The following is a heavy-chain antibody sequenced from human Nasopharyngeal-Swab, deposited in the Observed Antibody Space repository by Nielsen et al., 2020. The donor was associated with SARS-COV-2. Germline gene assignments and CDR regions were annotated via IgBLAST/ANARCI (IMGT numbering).Heavy chain of an antibody. Sequence: SVQVSCKASRGTFSSYALSWVRQPPGQGLEWMGGIIPIFGTANYAQKLQGRVTITADESTSTAYMELSSLRSEDTAVYYCARGDGYNHYYYYYMDVWGKGTTVTVSS. CDR1: RGTFSSYA. V-gene: IGHV1-69*13. J-gene: IGHJ6*03. CDR2: IIPIFGTA. D-gene: IGHD5-24*01. CDR3: ARGDGYNHYYYYYMDV.